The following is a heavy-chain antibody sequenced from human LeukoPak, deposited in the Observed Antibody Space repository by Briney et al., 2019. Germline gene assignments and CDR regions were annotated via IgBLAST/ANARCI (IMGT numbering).Heavy chain of an antibody. CDR2: ISYDGSNK. Sequence: GRSLRLSCAASGFTFSSYAMHWVRQAPGKGLEWVAVISYDGSNKYYADSVKGRFTISRDNSKNTLYLQMNSLRAEDTAVYYCARDGRGYSSSWYEGEVNLVDYWGQGTLVTVSS. CDR3: ARDGRGYSSSWYEGEVNLVDY. D-gene: IGHD6-13*01. V-gene: IGHV3-30-3*01. CDR1: GFTFSSYA. J-gene: IGHJ4*02.